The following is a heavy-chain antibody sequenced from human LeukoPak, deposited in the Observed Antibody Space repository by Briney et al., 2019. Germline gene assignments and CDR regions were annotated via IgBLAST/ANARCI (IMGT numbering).Heavy chain of an antibody. CDR3: TRDRGAYNLYDY. J-gene: IGHJ4*02. CDR1: GFTFGDYA. CDR2: IRSKAYGETA. D-gene: IGHD1-1*01. Sequence: GSLRLSCTASGFTFGDYAMSWIRQAPGKGLEWVGFIRSKAYGETADYAVSVKGRFTISRDDSKAIAYLQMNSLKTEDTAVYHCTRDRGAYNLYDYWGQGTLVTVSS. V-gene: IGHV3-49*03.